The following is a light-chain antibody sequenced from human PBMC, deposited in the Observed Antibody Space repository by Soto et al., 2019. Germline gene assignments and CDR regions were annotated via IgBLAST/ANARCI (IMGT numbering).Light chain of an antibody. CDR1: QDIRTS. CDR3: QHYNNLPPFT. Sequence: DIQMTQSPSSLSASVGARVSITCQASQDIRTSLSWFQHKPGRAPKILIYGASYLETGVPSRFRGSGSGTDFTFTITSLQPEDIATYYCQHYNNLPPFTFGPGTIVDIK. J-gene: IGKJ3*01. V-gene: IGKV1-33*01. CDR2: GAS.